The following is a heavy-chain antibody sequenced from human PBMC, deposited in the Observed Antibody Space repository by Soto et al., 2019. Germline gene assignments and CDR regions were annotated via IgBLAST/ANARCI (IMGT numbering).Heavy chain of an antibody. CDR2: ISVSGGST. Sequence: GVLRLSCAASRLSLSSYAIGWVRQAPGKGLEWVSSISVSGGSTYYADSVKGRFTISRDNSKNTLYLQMNSLRAEDTAVYYCEKDGYSITRNKPLDYWGQGTLVTVSS. CDR3: EKDGYSITRNKPLDY. J-gene: IGHJ4*02. V-gene: IGHV3-23*01. D-gene: IGHD2-2*01. CDR1: RLSLSSYA.